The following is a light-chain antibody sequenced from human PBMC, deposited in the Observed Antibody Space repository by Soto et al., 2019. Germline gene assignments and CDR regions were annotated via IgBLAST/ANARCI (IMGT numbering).Light chain of an antibody. J-gene: IGKJ5*01. CDR3: QLYGISPH. CDR2: GAS. Sequence: EIVLTQSPGTLSLSLGERATLSCRASQSVSSSYLAWYQQKPGQAPRLLIYGASSRATGIPDRFSGSGSGTDFTLTISRLEPEDFAVYYCQLYGISPHFGQGTRLETK. CDR1: QSVSSSY. V-gene: IGKV3-20*01.